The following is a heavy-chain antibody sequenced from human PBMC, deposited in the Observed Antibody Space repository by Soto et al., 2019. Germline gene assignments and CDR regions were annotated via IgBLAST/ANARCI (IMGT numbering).Heavy chain of an antibody. V-gene: IGHV3-30*18. J-gene: IGHJ4*02. Sequence: QVQLVESGGGVVQPGRSLRLSCAASGFTFSSYGMHWVRQAPGKGLEWVAVISYDGSNKYYADSVKGRFTISRDNSKNTLYLQMNSLRDEDTAVYYCAKDEMMSSRSTGTFDYWGQGTLVTVSS. CDR1: GFTFSSYG. CDR2: ISYDGSNK. D-gene: IGHD4-17*01. CDR3: AKDEMMSSRSTGTFDY.